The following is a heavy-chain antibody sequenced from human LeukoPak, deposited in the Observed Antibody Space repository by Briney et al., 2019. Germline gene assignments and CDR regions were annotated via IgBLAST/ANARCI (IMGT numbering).Heavy chain of an antibody. Sequence: SETLSLTCTVSGGSISSSSYYWGWIRQPPGKGLEWIGSIYYSGSTYYNPSLKSRVTISVDTSKNQFSLKLSSVTAADTAVYYCARGGSYSQWFDPWGQGTLVTVSS. CDR2: IYYSGST. D-gene: IGHD1-26*01. V-gene: IGHV4-39*07. CDR3: ARGGSYSQWFDP. CDR1: GGSISSSSYY. J-gene: IGHJ5*02.